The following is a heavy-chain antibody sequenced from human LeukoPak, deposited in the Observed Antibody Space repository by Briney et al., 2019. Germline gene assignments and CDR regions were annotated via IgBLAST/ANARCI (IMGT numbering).Heavy chain of an antibody. CDR3: ARQSLLYYDILTEL. J-gene: IGHJ4*02. Sequence: SETLSLTCAVYGGSFSGYYWSWIRQPPGKGLEWIGEVNHSGSTNYNPSLKSRVTISVDTSKNQFSLKLSSVTAADTAVYYCARQSLLYYDILTELWGQGTLVTVSS. D-gene: IGHD3-9*01. V-gene: IGHV4-34*01. CDR2: VNHSGST. CDR1: GGSFSGYY.